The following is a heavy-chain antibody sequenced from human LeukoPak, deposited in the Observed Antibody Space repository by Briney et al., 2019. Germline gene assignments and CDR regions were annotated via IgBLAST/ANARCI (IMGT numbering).Heavy chain of an antibody. J-gene: IGHJ4*02. CDR1: GGSFSGYY. Sequence: PSETLSLTCAVYGGSFSGYYWSWIRQPPGKGLEWIGEINHSGSTNYNPSLKSRVTISVDTSKNQFSLKLSSVTAADTAVYYCARVLSSSSSDDYWGQGTLVTVSS. CDR3: ARVLSSSSSDDY. D-gene: IGHD6-13*01. V-gene: IGHV4-34*01. CDR2: INHSGST.